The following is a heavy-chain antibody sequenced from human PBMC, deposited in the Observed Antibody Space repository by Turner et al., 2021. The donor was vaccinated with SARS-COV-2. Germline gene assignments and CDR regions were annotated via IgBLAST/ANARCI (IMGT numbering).Heavy chain of an antibody. V-gene: IGHV3-48*01. J-gene: IGHJ6*02. CDR2: ISKSTSSI. CDR3: AREITASTYAMDV. CDR1: GFTFSSYS. Sequence: EVQLVESGGGLVQPGGSLRLSCAASGFTFSSYSMTWVRQAPGKGLEWVSFISKSTSSIYYADSVRGRFTISRDNAENSLYLQMNSLRAEDTAVYYCAREITASTYAMDVWGQGTTVTVSS. D-gene: IGHD3-10*01.